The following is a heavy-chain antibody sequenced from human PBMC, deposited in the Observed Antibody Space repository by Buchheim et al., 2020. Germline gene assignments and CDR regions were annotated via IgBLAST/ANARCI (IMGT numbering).Heavy chain of an antibody. CDR1: GFTFSSYG. CDR2: IWYDGSNK. D-gene: IGHD4-17*01. V-gene: IGHV3-33*01. J-gene: IGHJ6*02. Sequence: QVQLVESGGGVVQPGRSLRLSCAASGFTFSSYGMHWVRQAPGKGLEWVAVIWYDGSNKYYVDSVKGRFTISRDNSKNTLYLQMNSLRAEDTAVYYCARDGFDYGDTSYYYGMDVWGQGTT. CDR3: ARDGFDYGDTSYYYGMDV.